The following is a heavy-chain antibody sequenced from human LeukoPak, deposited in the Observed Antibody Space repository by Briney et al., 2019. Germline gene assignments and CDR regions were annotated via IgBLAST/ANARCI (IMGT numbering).Heavy chain of an antibody. V-gene: IGHV3-21*01. J-gene: IGHJ3*02. Sequence: GGSLRLSCSASGFTFSSYTMSWVRQAPGKGLEWVSSLATDTTYMSYADSVKGQFSISRDNAKQSLYLQMNSLRAEDTAVYYCATSLLGATFDTWGQGTMVTVSS. CDR2: LATDTTYM. D-gene: IGHD2-15*01. CDR1: GFTFSSYT. CDR3: ATSLLGATFDT.